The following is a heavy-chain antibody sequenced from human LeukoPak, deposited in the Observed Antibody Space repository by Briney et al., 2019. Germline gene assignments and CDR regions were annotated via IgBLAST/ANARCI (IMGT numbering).Heavy chain of an antibody. CDR2: IKSKTDGGTT. V-gene: IGHV3-15*01. CDR3: TTWITGTSSDY. J-gene: IGHJ4*02. CDR1: GFTFSNAW. Sequence: GGSLRLSCAASGFTFSNAWKTWVRQAPGKGLEWVGRIKSKTDGGTTDYAAPVKGRFTISRDDSKNTLYLQMNSLKTEDTAVYYCTTWITGTSSDYWGQGTLVAVSS. D-gene: IGHD1-7*01.